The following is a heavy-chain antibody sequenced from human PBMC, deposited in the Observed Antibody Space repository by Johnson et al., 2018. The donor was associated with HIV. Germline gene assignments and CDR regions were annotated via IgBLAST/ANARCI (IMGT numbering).Heavy chain of an antibody. V-gene: IGHV3-66*02. CDR3: STIWAGNFAXDI. CDR2: IYTADNR. J-gene: IGHJ3*02. D-gene: IGHD3-9*01. Sequence: VQLVESGGDLVRPGGSLRLSCAASGFTVSTNYMNWVRQAPGKGLEWVSVIYTADNRHYADSVKGRFSISRDNSKNTVYLQMHSLRPEDTAVYYCSTIWAGNFAXDIWGKGRXVT. CDR1: GFTVSTNY.